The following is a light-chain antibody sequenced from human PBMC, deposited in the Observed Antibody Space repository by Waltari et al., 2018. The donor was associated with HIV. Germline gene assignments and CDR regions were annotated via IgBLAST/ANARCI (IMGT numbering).Light chain of an antibody. V-gene: IGLV1-44*01. CDR3: AAWDDSLNGWV. CDR2: SNN. Sequence: QSVLTQPPSASGTPGQRVTISCSGRSSNIGSNIVTWYQQLPGTAPKLHIYSNNQRPSGVPDRFSGSKSGTSASLAISGLQSEDEADYYCAAWDDSLNGWVFGGGTKLTVL. CDR1: SSNIGSNI. J-gene: IGLJ3*02.